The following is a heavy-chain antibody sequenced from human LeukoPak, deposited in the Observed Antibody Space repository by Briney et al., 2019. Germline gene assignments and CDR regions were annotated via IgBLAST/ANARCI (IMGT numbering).Heavy chain of an antibody. J-gene: IGHJ5*02. CDR3: ARDHGDYRFDP. CDR1: GFTFSSYG. Sequence: PGGSLRLSCAASGFTFSSYGMHWVRQAPGKGLEWVAVISYDGSNKYYADSVEGRFTISRDNSKNTLYLQVNSLRAEDTAVYYCARDHGDYRFDPWGQGTLVTVSS. V-gene: IGHV3-30*03. CDR2: ISYDGSNK. D-gene: IGHD4-17*01.